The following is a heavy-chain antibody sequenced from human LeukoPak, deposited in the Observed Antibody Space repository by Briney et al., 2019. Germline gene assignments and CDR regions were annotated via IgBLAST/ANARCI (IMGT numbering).Heavy chain of an antibody. D-gene: IGHD5-18*01. CDR2: MSYDGNNK. Sequence: GRSLRLSCAASGFTLSSYAMHWVRQAPGKGLEWVAVMSYDGNNKYYADAVKGRFPISRDNSKNTLYLQMNSLRAEDTAVYYCAKDGFGHSYGYAYFDYWGQGTLVTVSS. J-gene: IGHJ4*02. CDR3: AKDGFGHSYGYAYFDY. V-gene: IGHV3-30*18. CDR1: GFTLSSYA.